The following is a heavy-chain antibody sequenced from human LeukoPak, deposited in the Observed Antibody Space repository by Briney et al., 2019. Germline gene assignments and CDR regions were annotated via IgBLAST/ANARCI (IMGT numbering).Heavy chain of an antibody. V-gene: IGHV3-30*04. J-gene: IGHJ5*02. Sequence: GRSLRLSCAASGFTFSTYAMHWVRQAPGKGLEWVAITSSDGRSKFYADSVKGRFTISGDNSKSTLYLQMNSLRAEDTAVYYCARGPKSQKQWLFSLFDPWGQGTLVTVSS. CDR1: GFTFSTYA. CDR2: TSSDGRSK. CDR3: ARGPKSQKQWLFSLFDP. D-gene: IGHD6-19*01.